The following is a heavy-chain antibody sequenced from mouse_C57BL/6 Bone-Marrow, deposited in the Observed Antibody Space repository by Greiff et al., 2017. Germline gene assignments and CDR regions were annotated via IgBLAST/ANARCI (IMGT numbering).Heavy chain of an antibody. D-gene: IGHD1-1*01. Sequence: VKLMESGPELVKPGASVKLSCKASGYTFTSYDINWVKQRPGQGLEWIGWIYPRDGSTKYNEKFKGKATLTVDTSSSTAYMELHSLTSEDSAVYFCASDGSSLYWYFDVWGTGTTVTVSS. V-gene: IGHV1-85*01. CDR2: IYPRDGST. J-gene: IGHJ1*03. CDR3: ASDGSSLYWYFDV. CDR1: GYTFTSYD.